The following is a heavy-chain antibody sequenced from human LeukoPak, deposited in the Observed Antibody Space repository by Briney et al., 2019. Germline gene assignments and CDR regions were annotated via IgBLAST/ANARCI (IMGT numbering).Heavy chain of an antibody. CDR1: RGTFSSYA. V-gene: IGHV1-69*05. D-gene: IGHD3-10*01. CDR3: ARVRWFGELFSDY. CDR2: IIPIFGTA. Sequence: ASVKVSCKASRGTFSSYAISWVRQAPGQGLEWMGGIIPIFGTANYAQKFQGRVTLTTDTSTGTAYMELRSLRSDDTAVYYCARVRWFGELFSDYWGQGTLVTVSS. J-gene: IGHJ4*02.